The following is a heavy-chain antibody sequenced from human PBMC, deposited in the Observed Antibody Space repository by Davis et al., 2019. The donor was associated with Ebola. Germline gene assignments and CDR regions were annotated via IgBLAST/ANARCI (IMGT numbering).Heavy chain of an antibody. Sequence: GESLKISCAASGFSFSNYGMHWVRQAPGKGLEWVAFIRSDGSNKYYADSLKGRFTISRDNSKNTLYLQMNSLRAEDTALYYCAKDKTTVTQYWYFDLWGRGTLVTVSS. J-gene: IGHJ2*01. CDR2: IRSDGSNK. V-gene: IGHV3-30*02. CDR3: AKDKTTVTQYWYFDL. CDR1: GFSFSNYG. D-gene: IGHD4-17*01.